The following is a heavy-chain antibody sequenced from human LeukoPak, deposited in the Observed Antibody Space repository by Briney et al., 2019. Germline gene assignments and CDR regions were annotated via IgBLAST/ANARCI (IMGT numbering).Heavy chain of an antibody. CDR1: GDSVSSNSAA. Sequence: SQTLSLTFAISGDSVSSNSAAWNWIRQSPSRGLEWLGRTYYRSKWYNEYAASVKSRITITPDTSKNQFSLQLNSVTPEDTAVYYCARATPVAITAAGFDYWGQGTLVTVSS. J-gene: IGHJ4*02. V-gene: IGHV6-1*01. CDR2: TYYRSKWYN. D-gene: IGHD6-13*01. CDR3: ARATPVAITAAGFDY.